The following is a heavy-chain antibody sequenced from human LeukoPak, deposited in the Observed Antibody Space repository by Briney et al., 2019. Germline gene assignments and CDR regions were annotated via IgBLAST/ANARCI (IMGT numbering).Heavy chain of an antibody. J-gene: IGHJ5*02. Sequence: SETLYLTCTVSGGSISSYYWSWIRQPAGKGLEWIGRIYTSGSTNYNPSLKSRVTMSVDTSKNQFSLKLSSVTAADTAVYYCAREVYCSSTSCYVATVTTYESWFDPWGQGTLVTVSS. V-gene: IGHV4-4*07. CDR3: AREVYCSSTSCYVATVTTYESWFDP. CDR2: IYTSGST. CDR1: GGSISSYY. D-gene: IGHD2-2*01.